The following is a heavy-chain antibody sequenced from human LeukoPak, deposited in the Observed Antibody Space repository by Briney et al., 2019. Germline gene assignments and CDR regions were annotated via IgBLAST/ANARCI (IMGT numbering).Heavy chain of an antibody. CDR2: IYYSGST. CDR1: GGSISSYY. J-gene: IGHJ3*02. CDR3: ARRPEYQLGAFDI. Sequence: SETLSLTCTVSGGSISSYYWSWIRQPPGTGLEWIGCIYYSGSTNYNPSLKSRVTISVDTSKNQFSLKLSSVTAAYTAVYYCARRPEYQLGAFDIWGQGTMVTVSS. V-gene: IGHV4-59*01. D-gene: IGHD2-2*01.